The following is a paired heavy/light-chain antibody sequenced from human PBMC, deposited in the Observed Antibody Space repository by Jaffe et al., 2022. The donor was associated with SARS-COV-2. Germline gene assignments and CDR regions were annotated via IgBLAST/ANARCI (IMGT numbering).Heavy chain of an antibody. D-gene: IGHD3-16*01. J-gene: IGHJ2*01. CDR3: ARLGDWNYDL. Sequence: EVQLVESGGDLVQPGGSLRLSCAASGFTFSNYWMNWVRQTPGKGLEWVANIKQDGSEKYYVDSVRGRFTISRDNAENSLYMHMNSLRAEDTAVYYCARLGDWNYDLWGRGTLVTVSS. V-gene: IGHV3-7*03. CDR2: IKQDGSEK. CDR1: GFTFSNYW.
Light chain of an antibody. CDR2: AAS. Sequence: DIQMTQSPSSLSASVGARVTIACRASQSISTYLNWYQQKPGKAPKLLIYAASSLQSGVPSRFSGSGSGTDFTLTISSLQPEDFATYYCQQSYNPPWTFGQGTKVEIK. V-gene: IGKV1-39*01. J-gene: IGKJ1*01. CDR3: QQSYNPPWT. CDR1: QSISTY.